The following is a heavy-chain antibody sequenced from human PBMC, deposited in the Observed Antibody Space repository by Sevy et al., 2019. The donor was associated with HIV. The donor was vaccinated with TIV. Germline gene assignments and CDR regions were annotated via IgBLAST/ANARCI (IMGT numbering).Heavy chain of an antibody. V-gene: IGHV4-59*01. CDR3: ARGSSGWYWYFDL. CDR2: IYYSGCT. Sequence: SETLSLTCTVSGGSISSYYWSWIRQPPGKGLEWIGYIYYSGCTNYNPSLKSRVTISVDTSKNQFSLKLSSVTAADTAVYYCARGSSGWYWYFDLWGRGTLVTVSS. D-gene: IGHD6-19*01. J-gene: IGHJ2*01. CDR1: GGSISSYY.